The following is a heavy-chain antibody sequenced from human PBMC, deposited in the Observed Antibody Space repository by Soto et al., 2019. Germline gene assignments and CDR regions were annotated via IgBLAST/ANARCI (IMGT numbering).Heavy chain of an antibody. CDR1: GFTFTSYA. CDR3: ARSRYNVTGHTYFYHDMDV. J-gene: IGHJ6*02. CDR2: VSFDGSAK. V-gene: IGHV3-30-3*01. Sequence: QVQLVESGGGVVPPGRSLRLSCEASGFTFTSYALHWVRQAPGKGRDWVATVSFDGSAKYYAESVKGRFTISRDNSETSVYLQMNNLTPDDTAVFFCARSRYNVTGHTYFYHDMDVWGQGTTVTVS. D-gene: IGHD1-1*01.